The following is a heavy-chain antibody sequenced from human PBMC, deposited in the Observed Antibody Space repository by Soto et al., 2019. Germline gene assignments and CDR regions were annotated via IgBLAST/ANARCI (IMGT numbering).Heavy chain of an antibody. CDR3: ARGRSSPNFDP. J-gene: IGHJ5*02. Sequence: QVQLVQSGAEVRKPGSSVKVSCKISGGTFTNYVISWLRQAPGQGLEWMGGLIPIFGAANLAQKFQGRVTITADESTSTVNMELNSLTYEDTAVYYCARGRSSPNFDPWGQGTLVTVSS. V-gene: IGHV1-69*01. D-gene: IGHD6-6*01. CDR1: GGTFTNYV. CDR2: LIPIFGAA.